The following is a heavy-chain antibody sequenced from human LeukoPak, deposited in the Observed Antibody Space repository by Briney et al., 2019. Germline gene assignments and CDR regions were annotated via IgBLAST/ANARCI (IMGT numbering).Heavy chain of an antibody. CDR2: IIPILGIA. CDR1: GGTFSSYA. Sequence: GASVKVSCKASGGTFSSYAISWVRQAPGQGLEWMGRIIPILGIANYAQKFQGRVTITADKSTSTAYMELSSLRSEDTAVYYCARVFAYCSSTSCLDYWGQGTLVTVSS. D-gene: IGHD2-2*01. V-gene: IGHV1-69*04. CDR3: ARVFAYCSSTSCLDY. J-gene: IGHJ4*02.